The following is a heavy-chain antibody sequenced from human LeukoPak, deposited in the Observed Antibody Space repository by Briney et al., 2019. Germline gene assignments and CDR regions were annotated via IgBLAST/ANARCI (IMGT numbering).Heavy chain of an antibody. Sequence: GGSLRLSCAASGFTFSSHAMRGVRQAPGKGLEWVSAISGSGGSTYYADSVKGRFTISRDNSKNTLYLQMNSLRAEDTAVYYCAKSKRHIVVVPAAIVYWGQGTLVTVSS. D-gene: IGHD2-2*02. CDR2: ISGSGGST. CDR1: GFTFSSHA. V-gene: IGHV3-23*01. CDR3: AKSKRHIVVVPAAIVY. J-gene: IGHJ4*02.